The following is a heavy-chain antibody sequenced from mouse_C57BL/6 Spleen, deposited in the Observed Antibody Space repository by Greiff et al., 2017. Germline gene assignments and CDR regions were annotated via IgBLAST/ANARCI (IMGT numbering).Heavy chain of an antibody. CDR2: IDPSDSYT. CDR3: ARKGGTYYAMDY. CDR1: GYTFTSCW. J-gene: IGHJ4*01. Sequence: QVQLQQPGAELVMPGASVKLSCKASGYTFTSCWMHWVKQRPGQGLEWIGEIDPSDSYTNYNQKFKGKSTLTVDKSSSTAYMQLSSLTSEDAAVYYCARKGGTYYAMDYWGQGTSVTVSS. V-gene: IGHV1-69*01.